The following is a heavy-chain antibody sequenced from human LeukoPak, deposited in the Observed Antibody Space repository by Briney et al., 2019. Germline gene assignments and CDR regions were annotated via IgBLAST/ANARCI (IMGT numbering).Heavy chain of an antibody. CDR3: ASELVRGVITSAAFDI. CDR1: GFTVSSNY. Sequence: GGSLRLSCAASGFTVSSNYMSWVRQAPGKGLEWVSVIYSGGGTYYADSVKGRFTISRDNSKNTLYLQMNSLRAEDTAVYYCASELVRGVITSAAFDIWGQGTMVTVSS. J-gene: IGHJ3*02. V-gene: IGHV3-66*01. CDR2: IYSGGGT. D-gene: IGHD3-10*01.